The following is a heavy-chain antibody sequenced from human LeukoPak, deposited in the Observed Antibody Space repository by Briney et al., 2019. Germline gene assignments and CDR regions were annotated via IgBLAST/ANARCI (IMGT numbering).Heavy chain of an antibody. CDR3: ARYCGGDCYAFDY. Sequence: GGSLRLSCAASGFTLSSYWMSWVRQAPGKGLEWVANIKQDGSEKYYVDSVKGRFTISRDNAKNSLYLQMNSLRAEDTAVYYCARYCGGDCYAFDYWGQGTLVTVSS. J-gene: IGHJ4*02. CDR1: GFTLSSYW. V-gene: IGHV3-7*01. D-gene: IGHD2-21*02. CDR2: IKQDGSEK.